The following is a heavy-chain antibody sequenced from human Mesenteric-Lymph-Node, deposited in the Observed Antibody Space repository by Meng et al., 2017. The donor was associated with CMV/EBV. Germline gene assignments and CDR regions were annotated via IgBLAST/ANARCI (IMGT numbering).Heavy chain of an antibody. CDR2: ISSSSSTI. J-gene: IGHJ6*02. D-gene: IGHD4-11*01. CDR3: ARPTLVYSMRVGMDV. V-gene: IGHV3-48*04. Sequence: GGSLRLSCAASGFTFSSYSMNWVRQAPGKGLEWVSYISSSSSTIYYADSVKGRFTISRDNAKNSLYLQMNSLRAEDTAVYYCARPTLVYSMRVGMDVWGQGTTVTVSS. CDR1: GFTFSSYS.